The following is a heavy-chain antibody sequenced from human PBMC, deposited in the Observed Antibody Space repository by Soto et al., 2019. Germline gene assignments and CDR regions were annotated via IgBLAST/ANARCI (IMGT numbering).Heavy chain of an antibody. V-gene: IGHV3-30-3*01. CDR3: ARAPPMYSSSWYDGVDY. CDR2: ISYDGSNK. Sequence: GGSLRLSCAASGFTFSSYAMHWVRQAPGKGLEWVAVISYDGSNKYYADSVKGRFTISRDNSKNTLYLQMNSLRAEDTAVYYCARAPPMYSSSWYDGVDYWGQGTLVTVSS. J-gene: IGHJ4*02. D-gene: IGHD6-13*01. CDR1: GFTFSSYA.